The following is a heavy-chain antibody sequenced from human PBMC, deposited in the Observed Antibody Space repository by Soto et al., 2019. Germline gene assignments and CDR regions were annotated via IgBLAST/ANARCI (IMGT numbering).Heavy chain of an antibody. D-gene: IGHD2-21*01. CDR3: ARVVGGSYFDY. Sequence: QVQLQESGPGLVKASQTLSLTCTVSGGSITTGGHFWSWIRQHPGTGLEWIGYIYYSGTTHFNPSLKSRVSISVDTSKNQFSLKLSSVTAADTAMYYCARVVGGSYFDYWGQGTLVTVSS. CDR1: GGSITTGGHF. J-gene: IGHJ4*02. CDR2: IYYSGTT. V-gene: IGHV4-31*03.